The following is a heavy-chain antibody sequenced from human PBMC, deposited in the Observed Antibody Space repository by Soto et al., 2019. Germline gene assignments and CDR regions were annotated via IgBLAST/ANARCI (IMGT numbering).Heavy chain of an antibody. CDR2: INHTGST. CDR1: GGSFSGYS. D-gene: IGHD1-7*01. J-gene: IGHJ4*02. V-gene: IGHV4-34*01. CDR3: ARDKTTGLFDY. Sequence: QVQLQQWGAGLLKPSETLSLTCAVYGGSFSGYSWTWIRQPPGTGLEWIGEINHTGSTNYNPSLKSRVTISVATSKNQFSLQLTSVTAADTAVYYCARDKTTGLFDYWGQGTLVTVSS.